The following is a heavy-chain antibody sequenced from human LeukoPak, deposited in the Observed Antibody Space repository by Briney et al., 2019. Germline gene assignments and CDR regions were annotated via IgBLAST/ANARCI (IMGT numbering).Heavy chain of an antibody. V-gene: IGHV4-34*01. Sequence: SETLSLTCAVYGGSFSGYYWSWIRQPPGKGLEWIGEINHSGSTNYNPSLKSRVTISVDTSKNQFSLKLSSVTAADTAVYYCARGLSGYDSIYYYYYYMDVWGKGTTVTVSS. J-gene: IGHJ6*03. D-gene: IGHD5-12*01. CDR2: INHSGST. CDR1: GGSFSGYY. CDR3: ARGLSGYDSIYYYYYYMDV.